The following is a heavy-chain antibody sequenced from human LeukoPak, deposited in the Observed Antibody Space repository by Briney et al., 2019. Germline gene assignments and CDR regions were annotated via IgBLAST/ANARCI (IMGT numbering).Heavy chain of an antibody. CDR3: ARGTKDLVGITWYYYMDV. CDR1: DDSITMYY. D-gene: IGHD2-2*01. J-gene: IGHJ6*03. CDR2: VDHTGST. V-gene: IGHV4-59*01. Sequence: SETLSLTCSVSDDSITMYYWTWIRQPPGKGLEWIGYVDHTGSTNFNPSLNGRVSISRDTTKNQFSLKLSSVTAADTAVYYCARGTKDLVGITWYYYMDVWGKGTTVTVSS.